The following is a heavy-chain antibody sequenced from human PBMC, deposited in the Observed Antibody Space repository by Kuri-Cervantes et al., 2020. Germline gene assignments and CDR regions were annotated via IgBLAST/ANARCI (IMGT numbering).Heavy chain of an antibody. CDR2: IKQDGSEK. J-gene: IGHJ3*02. D-gene: IGHD4-17*01. Sequence: GESLKISCAASGLTFSSYWMSWVRQAPGKGLEWVANIKQDGSEKYYVDSVKGRFTISRDNSKNTLFLQMNSLRDEDTAVYYCAKMGVSGDHTRSAFDIWGPGTMVTVSS. CDR3: AKMGVSGDHTRSAFDI. CDR1: GLTFSSYW. V-gene: IGHV3-7*01.